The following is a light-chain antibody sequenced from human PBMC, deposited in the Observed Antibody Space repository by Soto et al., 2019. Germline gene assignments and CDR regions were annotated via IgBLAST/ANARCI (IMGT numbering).Light chain of an antibody. CDR2: EDN. CDR3: QSYDNDNWV. CDR1: SGSIASSY. V-gene: IGLV6-57*03. Sequence: NFMLTQPHSVSESPGKTVTISCTRTSGSIASSYVQWYQQRPGSAPTTVIFEDNQRPSGVPARFSGSIDRSSNSASLTIAGLQTDDEADYYCQSYDNDNWVFGGGTKLTVL. J-gene: IGLJ3*02.